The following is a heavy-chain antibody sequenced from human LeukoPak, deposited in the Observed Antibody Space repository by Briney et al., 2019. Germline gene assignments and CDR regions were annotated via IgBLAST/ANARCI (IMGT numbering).Heavy chain of an antibody. CDR3: ARDVRKQGLWS. D-gene: IGHD3-10*01. V-gene: IGHV3-66*01. J-gene: IGHJ4*02. Sequence: GESLRLSCATSGFTVSTNYMSWVRQAPGKGLEWVSIIYSGDRTDYADSLKGRFTISRDTSKNTLYLQMSSLRAEDTAVYYCARDVRKQGLWSWGQGTLVTVCS. CDR1: GFTVSTNY. CDR2: IYSGDRT.